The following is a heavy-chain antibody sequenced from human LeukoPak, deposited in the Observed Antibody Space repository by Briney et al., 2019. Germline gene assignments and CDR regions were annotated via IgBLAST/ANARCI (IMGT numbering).Heavy chain of an antibody. Sequence: SETLSLTCAVSGYSISSGYYWGWIRQPPGKGLVWIGSIYHSGSTYYNPSLKSRVTISVDTSKNQFSLKLRSVTAADTAVYYCARRYYYESGGYSDAFDIWGQGTMVTVSS. J-gene: IGHJ3*02. CDR3: ARRYYYESGGYSDAFDI. CDR1: GYSISSGYY. D-gene: IGHD3-22*01. V-gene: IGHV4-38-2*01. CDR2: IYHSGST.